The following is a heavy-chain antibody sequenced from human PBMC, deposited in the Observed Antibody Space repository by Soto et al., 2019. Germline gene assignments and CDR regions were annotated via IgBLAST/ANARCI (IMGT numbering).Heavy chain of an antibody. V-gene: IGHV4-4*02. CDR2: IHYSGTT. J-gene: IGHJ6*02. CDR1: GVSISSSHW. CDR3: ARCAYGSYTFGIDV. D-gene: IGHD3-3*01. Sequence: QVQLQESGPGLVKSSGTLSLTCAVSGVSISSSHWWTWVRQPPGKGLEWIGEIHYSGTTNYNPPLGGRVTISADKSRNQFSLLLSSVTAADTAVYYCARCAYGSYTFGIDVWGQGTRVTVSS.